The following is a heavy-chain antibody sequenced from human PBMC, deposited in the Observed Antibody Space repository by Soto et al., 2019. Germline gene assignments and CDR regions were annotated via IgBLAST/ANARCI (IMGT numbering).Heavy chain of an antibody. Sequence: SETLSLTCAVSGGPISSGGYSWSWIRQPPGKGLEWIGYIYHSGSTYYNPSLKSRVTISVDRSKNQFSLKLSSVTAADTAVYYCARSQQLGGFRWFDPWGQGTLVTVSS. CDR1: GGPISSGGYS. CDR3: ARSQQLGGFRWFDP. V-gene: IGHV4-30-2*01. J-gene: IGHJ5*02. D-gene: IGHD6-6*01. CDR2: IYHSGST.